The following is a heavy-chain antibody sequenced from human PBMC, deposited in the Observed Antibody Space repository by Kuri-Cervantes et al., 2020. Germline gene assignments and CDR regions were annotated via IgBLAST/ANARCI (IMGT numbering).Heavy chain of an antibody. Sequence: GESLKISCAASGFTFSSYSMNWVRQAPGKGLEWVAAISYDGSNKYYADSVKGRFTISRDNSKNTLYLQMNSLRAEDTAVYYCAKAYSDPYGFRDAFDIWGQGTMVTVSS. J-gene: IGHJ3*02. CDR2: ISYDGSNK. CDR1: GFTFSSYS. V-gene: IGHV3-30*18. D-gene: IGHD2-15*01. CDR3: AKAYSDPYGFRDAFDI.